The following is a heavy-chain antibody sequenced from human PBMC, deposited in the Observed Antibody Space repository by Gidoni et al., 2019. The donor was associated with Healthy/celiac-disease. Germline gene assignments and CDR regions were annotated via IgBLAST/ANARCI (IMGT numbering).Heavy chain of an antibody. J-gene: IGHJ6*02. Sequence: QVQLQESGPGLVKPSETLSLTCTVSGGSISSYYWSWIRQPPGKGLEWIGYIYYSGSTNYNPSLKSRVTISVDTSKNQFSLKLSSVTAADTAVYYCARDGVEGYYYGMDVWGQGTTVTVSS. V-gene: IGHV4-59*01. CDR3: ARDGVEGYYYGMDV. CDR1: GGSISSYY. CDR2: IYYSGST. D-gene: IGHD3-16*01.